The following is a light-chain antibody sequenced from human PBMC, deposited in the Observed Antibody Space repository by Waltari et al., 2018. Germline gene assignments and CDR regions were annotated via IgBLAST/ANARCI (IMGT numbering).Light chain of an antibody. CDR1: QDITNY. J-gene: IGKJ4*01. V-gene: IGKV1-16*01. CDR2: AAS. CDR3: QHYKTYPLT. Sequence: DIQMTQSPSSLSASVGDRVTITCRASQDITNYLAWFQQKPGKAPKSLIYAASNLQSGVPSRFSGSGSGTDFTLTISNLHPEDFATYYCQHYKTYPLTFGGGTKVEIK.